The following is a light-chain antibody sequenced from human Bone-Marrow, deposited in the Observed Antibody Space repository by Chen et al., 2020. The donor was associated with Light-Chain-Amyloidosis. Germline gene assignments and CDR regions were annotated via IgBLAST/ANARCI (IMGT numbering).Light chain of an antibody. CDR3: QVWDRSSDRPV. V-gene: IGLV3-21*02. J-gene: IGLJ3*02. Sequence: SYVLTQPSSVSVAPGQTATIACGGNNIGSTSVHWYQQTARQAPLLVVYDDSDRPSGIPERLSGSNSGNAATLTISRVEAGEEADYCCQVWDRSSDRPVFGGGTKLTVL. CDR1: NIGSTS. CDR2: DDS.